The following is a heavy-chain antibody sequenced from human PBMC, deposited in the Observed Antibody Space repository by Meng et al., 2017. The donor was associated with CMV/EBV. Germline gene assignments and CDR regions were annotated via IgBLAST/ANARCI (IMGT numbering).Heavy chain of an antibody. CDR1: CCSIRSGVYY. CDR3: ARDQRDSSGYYFDY. CDR2: IYYSGRT. J-gene: IGHJ4*02. Sequence: SCCSIRSGVYYCRWIRQQPGKGLEWIGYIYYSGRTYYNPSLKSRVTISVDTSKNQFSLKLSSVTAADTAVYYCARDQRDSSGYYFDYWGQGTLVTVSS. D-gene: IGHD3-22*01. V-gene: IGHV4-31*02.